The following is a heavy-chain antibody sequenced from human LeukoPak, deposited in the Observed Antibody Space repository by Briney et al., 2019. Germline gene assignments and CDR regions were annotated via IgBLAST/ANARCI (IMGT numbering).Heavy chain of an antibody. J-gene: IGHJ5*02. CDR3: ARTGAEWYSSSSGGWFDP. CDR2: INPSGGST. CDR1: GYTFTSYY. Sequence: GASVKVSCKASGYTFTSYYMHGVRQAPGQGLEWMGIINPSGGSTSYAQKFQGRVTMTRDMSTSTVYMELSSPRSEDTAVYYCARTGAEWYSSSSGGWFDPWGQGTLVTVSS. V-gene: IGHV1-46*01. D-gene: IGHD6-6*01.